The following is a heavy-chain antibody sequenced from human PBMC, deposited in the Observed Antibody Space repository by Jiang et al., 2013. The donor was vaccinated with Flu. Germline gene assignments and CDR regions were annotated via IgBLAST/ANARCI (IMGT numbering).Heavy chain of an antibody. V-gene: IGHV5-10-1*01. CDR3: ARRTVGATFDYYYGMDV. CDR1: GYSFTSYW. J-gene: IGHJ6*02. CDR2: IDPSDSYT. Sequence: KKPGESLRISCKGSGYSFTSYWISWVRQMPGKGLEWMGRIDPSDSYTNYSPSFQGHVTISADKSISTAYLQWSSLKASDTAMYYCARRTVGATFDYYYGMDVWGQGTTVTVSS. D-gene: IGHD1-26*01.